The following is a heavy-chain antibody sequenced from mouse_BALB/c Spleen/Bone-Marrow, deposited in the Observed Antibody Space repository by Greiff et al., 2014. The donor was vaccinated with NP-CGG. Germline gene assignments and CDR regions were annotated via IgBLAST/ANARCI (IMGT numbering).Heavy chain of an antibody. CDR2: IAPGSGST. V-gene: IGHV1S41*01. Sequence: DLVKPGASVKLSCKTSDYTFTNYWINWIKQRPGQGLEWLGRIAPGSGSTYYNEMFKVKAPLTVDTSSSTAYIQLSSLSSEDSAVYFCAREIYGYDGWYFDVWGAGTTVTVSS. D-gene: IGHD2-2*01. CDR3: AREIYGYDGWYFDV. J-gene: IGHJ1*01. CDR1: DYTFTNYW.